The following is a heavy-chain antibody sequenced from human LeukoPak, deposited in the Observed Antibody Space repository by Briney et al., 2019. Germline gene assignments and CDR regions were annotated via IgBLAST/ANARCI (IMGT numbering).Heavy chain of an antibody. CDR2: IYSTGKN. Sequence: SETLSLTCAVSGGSINSHYWGWIRQPPGKGLQWIGDIYSTGKNNYNPSLKSRVTISLDTSKSHLSLNLTSVLAADTAIYYCVRRDTGWNYFDYWGQGILVTVSS. CDR3: VRRDTGWNYFDY. J-gene: IGHJ4*02. V-gene: IGHV4-4*08. CDR1: GGSINSHY. D-gene: IGHD6-19*01.